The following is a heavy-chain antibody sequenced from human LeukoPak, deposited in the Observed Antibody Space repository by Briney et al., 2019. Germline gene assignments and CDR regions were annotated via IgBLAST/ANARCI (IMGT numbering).Heavy chain of an antibody. CDR1: GFTFINYW. CDR2: ISNDGSST. V-gene: IGHV3-74*01. Sequence: GGSLRLSCAASGFTFINYWMHWVRQVPGKGLEWISRISNDGSSTNYAASVKGRFTISRDSAKNTVFLQMNSLRAEDTAVYYCARSYGSYYPVFDYWGQGTLVTVSS. CDR3: ARSYGSYYPVFDY. J-gene: IGHJ4*02. D-gene: IGHD1-26*01.